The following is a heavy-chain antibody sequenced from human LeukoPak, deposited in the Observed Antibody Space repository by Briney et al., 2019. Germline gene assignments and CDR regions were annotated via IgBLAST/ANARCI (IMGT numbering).Heavy chain of an antibody. CDR1: GLPFRSYS. J-gene: IGHJ4*02. D-gene: IGHD3-16*01. Sequence: GGSLRLSCAASGLPFRSYSTNWVRQPPGKGLEWISYISSFSGTIYYADSVEGRFTISRDNAKNSLYLQMNSLRAEDTATYYCARDQGGAVSYWGQGTLVTVSS. V-gene: IGHV3-48*01. CDR2: ISSFSGTI. CDR3: ARDQGGAVSY.